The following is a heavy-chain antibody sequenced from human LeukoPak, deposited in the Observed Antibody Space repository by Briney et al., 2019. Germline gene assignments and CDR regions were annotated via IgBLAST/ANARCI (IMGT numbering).Heavy chain of an antibody. Sequence: GGSLRLSCAASGFTFSDYYMTWIRQTPGKGLEWVSFISSSGTIIYYTDSVKGRFTISRDNAKNSLYLQMNSLRAEDTAVYYCARPQVVPAAIQESGYFDYWGQGTLVTVSS. V-gene: IGHV3-11*04. CDR3: ARPQVVPAAIQESGYFDY. CDR2: ISSSGTII. J-gene: IGHJ4*02. D-gene: IGHD2-2*01. CDR1: GFTFSDYY.